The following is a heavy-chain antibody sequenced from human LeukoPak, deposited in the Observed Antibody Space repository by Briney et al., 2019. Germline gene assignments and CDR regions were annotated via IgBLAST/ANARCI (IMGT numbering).Heavy chain of an antibody. V-gene: IGHV4-59*12. CDR2: IYYSGST. CDR3: AREGSSWYYYYMDV. J-gene: IGHJ6*03. CDR1: GGSISSYY. D-gene: IGHD6-13*01. Sequence: SETLSLTCTVSGGSISSYYWSWIRQPPGKGLEWIGYIYYSGSTNYNPSLKSRVTISVDTSKNQFSLKLSSVTAADTAVYYCAREGSSWYYYYMDVWGKGITVTVSS.